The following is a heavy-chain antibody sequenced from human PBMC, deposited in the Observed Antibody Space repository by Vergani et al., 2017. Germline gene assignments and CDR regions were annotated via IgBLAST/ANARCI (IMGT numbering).Heavy chain of an antibody. CDR3: AKANPRNSGYDYLYYYHAMDV. J-gene: IGHJ6*02. CDR1: GFTFNHYA. D-gene: IGHD5-12*01. CDR2: ISGSGGST. V-gene: IGHV3-23*01. Sequence: EVQLLESGGDLVQPGGSLRLSCAASGFTFNHYAMNWVRQAPGKGLEWVSGISGSGGSTYYAGSVKGRFTISRDSSKNTLYLQMNSLSAGDTAVYYCAKANPRNSGYDYLYYYHAMDVWGQGTTVRLL.